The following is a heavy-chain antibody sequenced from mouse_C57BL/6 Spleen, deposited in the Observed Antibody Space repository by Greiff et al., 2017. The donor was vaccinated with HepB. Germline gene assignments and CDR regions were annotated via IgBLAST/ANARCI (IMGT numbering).Heavy chain of an antibody. CDR2: IWRGGST. J-gene: IGHJ4*01. V-gene: IGHV2-5*01. Sequence: QVQLKESGPGLVQPSQSLSITCTVSGFSLTSYGVHWVRQSPGKGLEWLGVIWRGGSTDYNAAFMSRLSITKDNSKSQVFFKMNSLQADDTAIYYCAKKGGTLRGYYAMDYWGQGTSVTVSS. CDR1: GFSLTSYG. CDR3: AKKGGTLRGYYAMDY. D-gene: IGHD2-14*01.